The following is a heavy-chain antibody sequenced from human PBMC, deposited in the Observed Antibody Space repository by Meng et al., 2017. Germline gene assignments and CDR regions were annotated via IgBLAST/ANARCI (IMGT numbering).Heavy chain of an antibody. D-gene: IGHD2-2*01. V-gene: IGHV3-30*04. Sequence: GESLKISCAASGFTFSSYAMHWVRQAPGKGLEWVAVISYDGSNKYYADSVKGRFTISRDNSKNTLYLQMNSLRAEDTAVYYCATVRGIVVVPAANRRVAFYGMDVWGQGTTVTVSS. J-gene: IGHJ6*02. CDR3: ATVRGIVVVPAANRRVAFYGMDV. CDR2: ISYDGSNK. CDR1: GFTFSSYA.